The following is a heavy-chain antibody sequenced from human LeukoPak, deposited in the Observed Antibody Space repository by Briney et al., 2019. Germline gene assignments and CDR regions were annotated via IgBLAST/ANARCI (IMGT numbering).Heavy chain of an antibody. J-gene: IGHJ6*02. CDR3: TRGRAVAGTIDPYGYYYGMDV. CDR2: TYHRSKWYN. D-gene: IGHD6-19*01. Sequence: SQTLSLTCAISGDSVSSNSAAWNWIRQSPSRGLEWLGRTYHRSKWYNDYAVSVKSRITINPDTSKNQFSLQLNSVTPEDTAVYYCTRGRAVAGTIDPYGYYYGMDVWGQGTTVTVSS. CDR1: GDSVSSNSAA. V-gene: IGHV6-1*01.